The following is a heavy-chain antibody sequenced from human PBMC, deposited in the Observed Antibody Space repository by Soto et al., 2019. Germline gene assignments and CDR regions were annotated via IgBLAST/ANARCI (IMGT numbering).Heavy chain of an antibody. Sequence: QLQLQESGPGLVKPSETLSLTCTVSGGSISSSSYYWGWIRQPPGKGLEWIGSIYYSGSTYYNPSLKSRVTISVDTSKNQFSLKLSSVTAADTAVYYCARVTGGYDFVVVDYFDYWGQGTLVTVSS. D-gene: IGHD5-12*01. CDR3: ARVTGGYDFVVVDYFDY. CDR2: IYYSGST. CDR1: GGSISSSSYY. V-gene: IGHV4-39*01. J-gene: IGHJ4*02.